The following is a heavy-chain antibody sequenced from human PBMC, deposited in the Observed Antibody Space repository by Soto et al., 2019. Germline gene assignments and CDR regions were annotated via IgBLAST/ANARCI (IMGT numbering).Heavy chain of an antibody. CDR3: ARSSDFVVVVAATGPDY. Sequence: QVQLVESGGGVVQPGRSLRLSCAASGFTFSSYAMHWVRQAPGKGLEWVAVISYDGSNKYYADSVKGRFTISRDNSKNTLYQQMNSLRAEDTAVYYCARSSDFVVVVAATGPDYWGQGTLVTVAS. CDR1: GFTFSSYA. CDR2: ISYDGSNK. V-gene: IGHV3-30-3*01. D-gene: IGHD2-15*01. J-gene: IGHJ4*02.